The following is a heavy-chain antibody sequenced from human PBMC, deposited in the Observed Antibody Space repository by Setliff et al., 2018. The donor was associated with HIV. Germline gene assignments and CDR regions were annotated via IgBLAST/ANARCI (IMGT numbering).Heavy chain of an antibody. J-gene: IGHJ5*02. CDR1: GGTFSNYG. Sequence: SVKVSCKASGGTFSNYGMSWVRQAPGQGLEWMGGIIPISGTNYAQKFQGRVTITTDESTSTAYMELSGLRSEDTAVYYCAGDFGGYCSSMSCPGLFDPWGQGTLVTVSS. D-gene: IGHD2-2*01. CDR2: IIPISGT. CDR3: AGDFGGYCSSMSCPGLFDP. V-gene: IGHV1-69*05.